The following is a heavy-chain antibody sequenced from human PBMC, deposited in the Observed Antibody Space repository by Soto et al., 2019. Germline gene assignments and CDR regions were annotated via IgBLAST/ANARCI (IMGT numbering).Heavy chain of an antibody. CDR2: ISSSSSTI. V-gene: IGHV3-48*01. J-gene: IGHJ5*02. Sequence: EVQLVESGGGLVQPGGSLRLSCAASGFTFSSYSMNWVRGAPGQGLEWVSYISSSSSTIYYADSVKGLFTISRDNAKNSLYLQMNSLSCEDTAVYYCARGAYLNWFGPWGQGPLVTVSS. CDR3: ARGAYLNWFGP. CDR1: GFTFSSYS.